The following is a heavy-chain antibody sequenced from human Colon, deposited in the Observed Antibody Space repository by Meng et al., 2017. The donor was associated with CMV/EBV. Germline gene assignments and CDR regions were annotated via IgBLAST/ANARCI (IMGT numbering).Heavy chain of an antibody. V-gene: IGHV3-23*01. D-gene: IGHD3/OR15-3a*01. CDR2: ISGSGAKT. CDR3: AKDTILGLIKPSDC. CDR1: GVTFSDYA. J-gene: IGHJ4*02. Sequence: GESLKISCVASGVTFSDYAMSWVRQAPGKGLEWVASISGSGAKTDFADSAKGRFSVSRDNSKNTLYLQMNSLRGEDTAVYYCAKDTILGLIKPSDCWGQGTLVPSPQ.